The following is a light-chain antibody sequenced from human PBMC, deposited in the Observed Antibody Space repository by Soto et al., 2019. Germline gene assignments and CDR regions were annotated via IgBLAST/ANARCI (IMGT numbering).Light chain of an antibody. CDR3: CTYTGSSTFVI. Sequence: QSALTQPASVSGSPGQSITISCTGTSSDVGSYNLVSWYQQLPGNAPKLIIYEINKRPSGVSNRFSGSKSGNTASLIISGLQAEDEADYYCCTYTGSSTFVIFGGGTKLTVL. CDR1: SSDVGSYNL. CDR2: EIN. V-gene: IGLV2-23*02. J-gene: IGLJ2*01.